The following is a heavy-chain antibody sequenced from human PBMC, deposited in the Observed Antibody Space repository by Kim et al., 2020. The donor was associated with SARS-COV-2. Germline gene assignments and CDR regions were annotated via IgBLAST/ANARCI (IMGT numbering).Heavy chain of an antibody. J-gene: IGHJ1*01. CDR2: INHGGTT. CDR3: APLGCSGSSCYSRYFHH. CDR1: GEPFSFYY. V-gene: IGHV4-34*01. D-gene: IGHD2-15*01. Sequence: SETLSLTCAVYGEPFSFYYWSWIRQPPGKGLEWIGQINHGGTTSYNPSLKSRVTISVDTSKKQFSVKLSSVTAADTAVYYCAPLGCSGSSCYSRYFHHWGQGPLVTVSS.